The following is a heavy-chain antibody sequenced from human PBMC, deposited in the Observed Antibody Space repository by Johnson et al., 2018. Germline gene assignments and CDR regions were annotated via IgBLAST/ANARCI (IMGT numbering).Heavy chain of an antibody. V-gene: IGHV3-30*03. J-gene: IGHJ3*02. D-gene: IGHD4-23*01. Sequence: QVQLVESGGGVVQPGRSLRLSCAASGFTFSIYGMHWVRQAPGKGLEWVAVISYDGSNKYYADSVKGRFTISRDSSKNTLYLQMNSLRAEDPAVYYCARDVGRWNDAFDIWGQGTMVTVS. CDR3: ARDVGRWNDAFDI. CDR1: GFTFSIYG. CDR2: ISYDGSNK.